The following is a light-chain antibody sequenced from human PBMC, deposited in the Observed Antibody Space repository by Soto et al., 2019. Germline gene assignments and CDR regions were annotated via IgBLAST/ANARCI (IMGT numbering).Light chain of an antibody. CDR2: EVS. CDR3: RLHTSSSTVGV. Sequence: QSVLTQPASVSGSPGQSITISCTGTSSDVGGYSYVSWYQQHPGKAPKLMIYEVSNRPSGVSNRFSGSKSGNTASLTISGLQAEDEADYYCRLHTSSSTVGVFVTGTTVNV. V-gene: IGLV2-14*01. J-gene: IGLJ1*01. CDR1: SSDVGGYSY.